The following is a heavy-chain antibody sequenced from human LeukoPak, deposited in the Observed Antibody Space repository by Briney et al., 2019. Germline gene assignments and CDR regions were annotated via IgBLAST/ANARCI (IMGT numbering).Heavy chain of an antibody. J-gene: IGHJ4*02. CDR2: INPNSGGT. D-gene: IGHD7-27*01. CDR1: GYTFTGYY. Sequence: ASVKVSCKASGYTFTGYYMQWMRQAPGQGLEWMGWINPNSGGTKYAQKFQGRVTMTRDTSISTTYMELSRLTSDDTAVYYCARGPDTGAFDYWGQGTLVTVSS. CDR3: ARGPDTGAFDY. V-gene: IGHV1-2*02.